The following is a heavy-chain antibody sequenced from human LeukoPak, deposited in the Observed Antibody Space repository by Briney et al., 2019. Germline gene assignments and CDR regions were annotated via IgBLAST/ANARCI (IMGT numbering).Heavy chain of an antibody. Sequence: ETPSLTCTVSGGSISSYYWSWIRQPPGKGLEWVSGINWNGGSTGYADSVKGRFTISRDNAKNSLYLQMNSLRAEDTALYYCAREGAYCGGDCPYYMDVWGKGTTVTVSS. V-gene: IGHV3-20*04. CDR1: GGSISSYY. CDR3: AREGAYCGGDCPYYMDV. CDR2: INWNGGST. J-gene: IGHJ6*03. D-gene: IGHD2-21*02.